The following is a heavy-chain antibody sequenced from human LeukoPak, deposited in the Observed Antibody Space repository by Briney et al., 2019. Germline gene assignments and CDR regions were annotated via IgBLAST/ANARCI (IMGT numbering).Heavy chain of an antibody. CDR1: GFTFSSYG. D-gene: IGHD6-6*01. V-gene: IGHV3-33*01. CDR3: ATFEYSSSSRDY. Sequence: GGSLRLSCAASGFTFSSYGMHWVRQAPGKGLEWVAVIWYDGSNKYYADSVKGRFTISRDNSKNTLYLQMNSLRAEDTAVYYCATFEYSSSSRDYWGQGTLVTVSS. J-gene: IGHJ4*02. CDR2: IWYDGSNK.